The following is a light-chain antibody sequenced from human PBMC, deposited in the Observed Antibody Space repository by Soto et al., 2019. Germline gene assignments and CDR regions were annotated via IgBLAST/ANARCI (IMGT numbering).Light chain of an antibody. CDR2: EGS. J-gene: IGLJ2*01. V-gene: IGLV2-23*01. Sequence: QSALTQPASVSGSPGQSITISCTGTSSDVGRYNLVSWYPQHPGKAPKLMIYEGSKRPSGVSNRFSGSKSGNTASLTISGLQAEDEADYYCCSYAGSKTLIFGGGTQLTVL. CDR3: CSYAGSKTLI. CDR1: SSDVGRYNL.